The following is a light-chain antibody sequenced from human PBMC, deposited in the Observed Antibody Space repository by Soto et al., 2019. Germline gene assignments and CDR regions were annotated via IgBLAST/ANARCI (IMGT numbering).Light chain of an antibody. V-gene: IGKV1-6*01. CDR1: QGIRNE. CDR2: AAS. J-gene: IGKJ1*01. CDR3: LQDFNYPWT. Sequence: AIQMTQFPSSLSASVGGRVTITCRSSQGIRNELGWYQQKPGKAPKLLIYAASSLQSGVPSRFRGSGSGTNFSLTISSLQPEDFATYYCLQDFNYPWTFGQGTKVDIK.